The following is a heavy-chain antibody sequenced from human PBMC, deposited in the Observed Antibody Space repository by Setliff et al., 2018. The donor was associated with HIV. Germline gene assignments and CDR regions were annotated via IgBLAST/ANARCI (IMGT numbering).Heavy chain of an antibody. CDR3: AREGAPRYDSSTSCSGGMDV. V-gene: IGHV4-30-2*01. D-gene: IGHD2-2*01. CDR1: GGSISSGGFS. Sequence: PSETLSLTCAVSGGSISSGGFSWSWIRQPPGKGLEWIGYINQSGSTSHNPSLNSRVSLSLDRAKNQFSLRLTSVTAADTAVYYCAREGAPRYDSSTSCSGGMDVWGQGTTVTVSS. CDR2: INQSGST. J-gene: IGHJ6*02.